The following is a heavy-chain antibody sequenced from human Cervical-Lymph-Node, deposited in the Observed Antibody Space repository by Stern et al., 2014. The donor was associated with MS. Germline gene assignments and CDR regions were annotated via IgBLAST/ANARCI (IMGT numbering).Heavy chain of an antibody. J-gene: IGHJ4*02. CDR3: ARDRLTGGAFDY. Sequence: VELVESGAEVKKPGASVKVSCKASGYTFTSYYMHWVRQAPGQGLEWIGIINPSGGSTSYAQKFQGRVTMTRDTSTSTVYMELSSLRSEDTAVYYCARDRLTGGAFDYWGQGTLVTVSS. CDR1: GYTFTSYY. V-gene: IGHV1-46*01. D-gene: IGHD2-21*01. CDR2: INPSGGST.